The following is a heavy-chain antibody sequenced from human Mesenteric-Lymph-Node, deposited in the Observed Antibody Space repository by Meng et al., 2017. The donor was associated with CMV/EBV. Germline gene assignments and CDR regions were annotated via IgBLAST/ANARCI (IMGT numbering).Heavy chain of an antibody. V-gene: IGHV3-74*01. J-gene: IGHJ6*02. Sequence: GESLKISCAASGFTFRTYWMHWVRQVPGKGLVWVSHIDSDGSSTSYADSVKGRFTISRDNAKNTLYLQMNSLRAEDTAVYYCARGGLYSSSSGYYYYGMDVWGQGTTVTVSS. D-gene: IGHD6-6*01. CDR1: GFTFRTYW. CDR2: IDSDGSST. CDR3: ARGGLYSSSSGYYYYGMDV.